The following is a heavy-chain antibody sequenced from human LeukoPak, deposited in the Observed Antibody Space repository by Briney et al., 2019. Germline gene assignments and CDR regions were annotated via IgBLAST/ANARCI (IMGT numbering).Heavy chain of an antibody. J-gene: IGHJ4*02. CDR2: ISSSSSYT. V-gene: IGHV3-11*06. Sequence: PGGSLGLSCAASGFTFSDYYMSWIRQAPGKGLEWVSFISSSSSYTNYADSVKGRFTISRDNTKNSLYLQMINLRAEDTAVYYCARGGADYVIGYWGQGTLVTVSS. D-gene: IGHD4-17*01. CDR1: GFTFSDYY. CDR3: ARGGADYVIGY.